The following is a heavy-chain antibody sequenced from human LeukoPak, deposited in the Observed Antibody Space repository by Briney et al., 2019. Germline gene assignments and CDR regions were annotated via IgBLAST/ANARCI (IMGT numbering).Heavy chain of an antibody. CDR2: ISSSSSYI. D-gene: IGHD3-22*01. Sequence: GGSLRLSCAASGFTFSSYSMNWVRQAPGKGLEWVSSISSSSSYIYYADSVKGRFTISRDNAKNSLYLQMNSLRAEDTAVYYCASGAYYDSSGYYYVFDRLATDYYGMDVWGQGTTVTASS. J-gene: IGHJ6*02. V-gene: IGHV3-21*01. CDR1: GFTFSSYS. CDR3: ASGAYYDSSGYYYVFDRLATDYYGMDV.